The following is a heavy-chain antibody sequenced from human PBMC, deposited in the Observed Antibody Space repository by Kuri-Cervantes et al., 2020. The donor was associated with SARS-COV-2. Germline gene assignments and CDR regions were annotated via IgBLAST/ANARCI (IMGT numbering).Heavy chain of an antibody. CDR3: ARLVGATPRGP. CDR1: GFSFSDYE. CDR2: ISGSQSTR. D-gene: IGHD1-26*01. Sequence: GGSLRLSCAASGFSFSDYEMNWVRQAPGKALEWLSYISGSQSTRFYADSVKGRFSISGDNAKKSLSLQMNSLRAEDTAVYYCARLVGATPRGPWGQGTLVTVSS. V-gene: IGHV3-48*03. J-gene: IGHJ5*02.